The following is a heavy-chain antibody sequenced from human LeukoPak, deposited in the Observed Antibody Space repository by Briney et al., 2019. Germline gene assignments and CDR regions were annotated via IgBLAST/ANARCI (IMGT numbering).Heavy chain of an antibody. Sequence: GGSLRLSCAASGFTFSRYRMSWVRQAPGKGLEWVANIKQDGSEKYCVDSVKGRFTISRDNAKNSLYLQMNSLSAEDTAVYYCARFAEYYDILTGYSPLYYFDYWGQGTLVTVSS. CDR1: GFTFSRYR. CDR2: IKQDGSEK. D-gene: IGHD3-9*01. CDR3: ARFAEYYDILTGYSPLYYFDY. J-gene: IGHJ4*02. V-gene: IGHV3-7*05.